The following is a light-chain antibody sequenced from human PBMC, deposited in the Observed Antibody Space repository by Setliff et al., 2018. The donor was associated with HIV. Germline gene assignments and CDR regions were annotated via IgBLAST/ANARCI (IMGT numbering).Light chain of an antibody. CDR2: DVT. Sequence: QSALTQPHSVSGSPGQSVTISCTGTSSDVGRYNYVSWYQHHPGKAPKLIIYDVTKRPSGVPDRFSGSKSGNTASLTISGLQAEDEADYYCCSYAYHSYVFGTGTKVTVL. J-gene: IGLJ1*01. CDR1: SSDVGRYNY. CDR3: CSYAYHSYV. V-gene: IGLV2-11*01.